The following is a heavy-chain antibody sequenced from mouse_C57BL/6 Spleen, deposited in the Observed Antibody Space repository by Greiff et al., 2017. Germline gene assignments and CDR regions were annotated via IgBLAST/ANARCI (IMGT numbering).Heavy chain of an antibody. J-gene: IGHJ1*03. CDR1: GYSFTGYY. CDR3: ARGYSNYVPWYFDV. V-gene: IGHV1-43*01. D-gene: IGHD2-5*01. CDR2: INPGTGGT. Sequence: EVQLQQSGPELVKPGASVKISCKASGYSFTGYYMHWVKQSSEKSLEWIGEINPGTGGTSYNQKFKGKATLTVDKSSSTAYVQLKSLTSEDSAVYYCARGYSNYVPWYFDVWGTGTTVTVSS.